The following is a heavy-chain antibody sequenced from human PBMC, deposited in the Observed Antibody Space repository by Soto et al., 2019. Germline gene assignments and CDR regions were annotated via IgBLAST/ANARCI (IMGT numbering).Heavy chain of an antibody. CDR2: ISIYTGKT. D-gene: IGHD1-26*01. J-gene: IGHJ5*02. V-gene: IGHV1-18*01. CDR3: SRASGLPLVDYFDP. CDR1: GYTFVSYG. Sequence: QVQLVQSGAVVKKPGAAVNVSCKTSGYTFVSYGISWVRQAPGQGLEWMGWISIYTGKTNYAQNLQGRVTMTADTSTSTAYMELRSLRSDDTAIYYCSRASGLPLVDYFDPWGQGTLVTVDS.